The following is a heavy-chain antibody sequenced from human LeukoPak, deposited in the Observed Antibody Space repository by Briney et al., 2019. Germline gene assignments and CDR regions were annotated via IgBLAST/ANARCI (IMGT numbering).Heavy chain of an antibody. Sequence: SETLSLACTVSGGSITNYYWSWIRQPAGKGLEWIGRFYTSGTTNYNPSLKSRVTMSADTSKNQFSLKLSSVTAADTAVYYCARAAGHCTSTICYPEYFQHWGQGTLVTVSS. CDR2: FYTSGTT. V-gene: IGHV4-4*07. CDR3: ARAAGHCTSTICYPEYFQH. J-gene: IGHJ1*01. CDR1: GGSITNYY. D-gene: IGHD2-2*01.